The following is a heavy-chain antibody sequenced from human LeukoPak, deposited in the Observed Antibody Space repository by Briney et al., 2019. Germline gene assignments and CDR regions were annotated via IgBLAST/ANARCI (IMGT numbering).Heavy chain of an antibody. CDR2: ISGSGGST. CDR1: GFTFSSYA. D-gene: IGHD2-2*01. CDR3: AKSTSPLYYYYGMDV. V-gene: IGHV3-23*01. J-gene: IGHJ6*02. Sequence: GGSLRLSCAASGFTFSSYAMSWVRQAPGKGLEWVSAISGSGGSTYYADSVKGRFTISRDNSKNTLYLQLNSLRAEDTAVYYCAKSTSPLYYYYGMDVWGQGTTVTVSS.